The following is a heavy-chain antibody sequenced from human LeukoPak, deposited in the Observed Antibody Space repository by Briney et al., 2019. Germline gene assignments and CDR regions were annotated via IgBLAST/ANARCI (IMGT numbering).Heavy chain of an antibody. J-gene: IGHJ4*02. D-gene: IGHD3-10*01. CDR1: GFTFSSFA. Sequence: GGSLRLSCAASGFTFSSFAMSWVRQAPGRGLEWVSVISGTDDSTYCADSVKGRFTISRDNSKNTLYLQMKSLRAEDTAVYYCAKARGTYYYDSGSSTFCYWGQGTLVTVSS. CDR3: AKARGTYYYDSGSSTFCY. V-gene: IGHV3-23*01. CDR2: ISGTDDST.